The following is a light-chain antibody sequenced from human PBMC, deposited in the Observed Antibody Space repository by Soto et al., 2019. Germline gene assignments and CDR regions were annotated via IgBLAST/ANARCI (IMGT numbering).Light chain of an antibody. CDR2: GAS. V-gene: IGKV3-20*01. J-gene: IGKJ1*01. CDR1: QSVSDTY. CDR3: QFGTLVWT. Sequence: EIVLTQSPGTLSLSPGERATLSCRASQSVSDTYLAWNQQKPGQPPRLLIYGASNRATGIPDRFSGSGSGTDFTLTVSRLEPEDFAVYYCQFGTLVWTFGQGTKVEIK.